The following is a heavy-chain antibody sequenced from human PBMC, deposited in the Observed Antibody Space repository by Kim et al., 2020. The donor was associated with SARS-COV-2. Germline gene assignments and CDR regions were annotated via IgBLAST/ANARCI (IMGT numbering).Heavy chain of an antibody. CDR1: GGSISSSSYY. CDR3: ARRCLGSWIQLCDRSEAFDI. V-gene: IGHV4-39*01. CDR2: IYYSGST. J-gene: IGHJ3*02. Sequence: SETLSLTCTVSGGSISSSSYYWGWIRQPPGKGLEWIGSIYYSGSTYYNPSLKSRVTISVDTSKNQFSLKLSSVTAADTAVYYCARRCLGSWIQLCDRSEAFDIWGQGTMVTVSS. D-gene: IGHD5-18*01.